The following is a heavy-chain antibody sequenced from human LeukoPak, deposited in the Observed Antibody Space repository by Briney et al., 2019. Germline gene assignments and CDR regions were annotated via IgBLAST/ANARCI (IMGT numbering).Heavy chain of an antibody. V-gene: IGHV4-39*01. CDR1: GDSISRSSYF. J-gene: IGHJ4*02. CDR3: ARVMDYYGSSGYYLPSTIDY. Sequence: SETLSLTCAVSGDSISRSSYFWGWIRQPPGKGLEWFGSIYYSGSTYYNPSVKSRVTISIDTSKNQFSLKLSSVTAADTAMYYCARVMDYYGSSGYYLPSTIDYWGQGTPVTVSS. CDR2: IYYSGST. D-gene: IGHD3-22*01.